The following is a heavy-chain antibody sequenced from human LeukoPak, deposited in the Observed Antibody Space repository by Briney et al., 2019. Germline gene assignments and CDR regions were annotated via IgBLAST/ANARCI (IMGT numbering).Heavy chain of an antibody. CDR3: ARALIGYYFDY. J-gene: IGHJ4*02. CDR2: VSNSGDYI. CDR1: GFTFSSYE. D-gene: IGHD2-8*01. Sequence: GGSLRLSCAASGFTFSSYEMNSVRQAPGKGLEWVSSVSNSGDYIHYADSVKGRFTISSDNSSNSLNLQMNSLRAEDTAVYYCARALIGYYFDYWGQGTLVTVSS. V-gene: IGHV3-21*06.